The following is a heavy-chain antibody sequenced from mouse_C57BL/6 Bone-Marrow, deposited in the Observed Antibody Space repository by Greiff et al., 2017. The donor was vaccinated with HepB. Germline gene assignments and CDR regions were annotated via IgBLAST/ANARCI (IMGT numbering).Heavy chain of an antibody. CDR3: ARSGRHCCCGSSLFAY. J-gene: IGHJ3*01. CDR2: IDPNSGGT. Sequence: VQLQQPGAELVKPGASVKLSCKASGYTFTSYWMHWVKQRPGRGLEWIGRIDPNSGGTKYNEKFKSKATLSVDKPSSTAYKQHSSLTSEDSAVYYCARSGRHCCCGSSLFAYWGPGTLVTVSA. V-gene: IGHV1-72*01. CDR1: GYTFTSYW. D-gene: IGHD1-1*01.